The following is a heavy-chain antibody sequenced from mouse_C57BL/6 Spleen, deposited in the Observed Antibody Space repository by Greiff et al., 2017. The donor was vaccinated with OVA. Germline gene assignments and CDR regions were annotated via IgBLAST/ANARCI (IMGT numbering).Heavy chain of an antibody. CDR1: GYTFTSYW. CDR3: ARGDYGSSYGYFDV. D-gene: IGHD1-1*01. J-gene: IGHJ1*03. CDR2: IDPSDSYT. V-gene: IGHV1-50*01. Sequence: QVQLQQPGAELVKPGASVKLSCKASGYTFTSYWMQWVKQRPGQGLEWIGEIDPSDSYTNYNQKFKGKATLTVDTSSSTAYMQLSSLTSEDSAVDYCARGDYGSSYGYFDVWGTGTTVTVSS.